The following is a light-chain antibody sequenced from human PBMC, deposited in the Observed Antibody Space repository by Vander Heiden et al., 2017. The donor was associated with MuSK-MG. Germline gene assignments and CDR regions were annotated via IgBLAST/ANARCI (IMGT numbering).Light chain of an antibody. CDR1: QSLDRL. J-gene: IGKJ4*01. CDR2: DAS. V-gene: IGKV3-11*01. Sequence: PGERATLSCRSSQSLDRLLAWYQQKPGQPPRLLVYDASSRATGISTRFSGSGSGTDFTLTISSLEPEDFAVYYCQQRIRLPLTFGGGTRVDI. CDR3: QQRIRLPLT.